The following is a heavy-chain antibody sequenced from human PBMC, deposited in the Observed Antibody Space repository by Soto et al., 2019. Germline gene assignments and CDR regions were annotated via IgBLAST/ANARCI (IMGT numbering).Heavy chain of an antibody. J-gene: IGHJ4*02. CDR1: GGSVSSGSYY. Sequence: SETLSLTCSVSGGSVSSGSYYWSWIRQPPGKGLEWIGCMYKSGSTNYNPSLQSRATISVDTSKNQISLKLTSVTAADTAIYYCARTSVDPYSGRSSFDYWGQGTLVTVSS. D-gene: IGHD1-26*01. CDR2: MYKSGST. V-gene: IGHV4-61*01. CDR3: ARTSVDPYSGRSSFDY.